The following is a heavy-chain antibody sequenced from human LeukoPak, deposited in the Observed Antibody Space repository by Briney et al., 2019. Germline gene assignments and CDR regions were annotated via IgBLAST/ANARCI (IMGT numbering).Heavy chain of an antibody. CDR1: GFTFSSYS. J-gene: IGHJ3*02. Sequence: GGSLRLSCAASGFTFSSYSMNWVRQAPGKGLEWVSYISSSSSTIYYADSVKGRFTISRDNSKNTLYLQMNSLRAEDTAVYYCARGSGYDKAFDIWGQGTMVTVSS. CDR3: ARGSGYDKAFDI. D-gene: IGHD3-22*01. V-gene: IGHV3-48*01. CDR2: ISSSSSTI.